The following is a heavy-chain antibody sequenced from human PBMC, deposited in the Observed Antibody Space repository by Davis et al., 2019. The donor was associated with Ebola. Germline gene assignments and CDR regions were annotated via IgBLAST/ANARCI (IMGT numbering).Heavy chain of an antibody. Sequence: GGSLRLSCAASGFTFSRHGMHWVRQAPGKGLEWVAFIRYDGSSKYYADSVKGRFTISRDNAKNSLYLQMNSLRAEDTAVYYCAGLWGYFDYWGQGTLVTVSS. CDR2: IRYDGSSK. V-gene: IGHV3-30*02. CDR3: AGLWGYFDY. J-gene: IGHJ4*02. CDR1: GFTFSRHG. D-gene: IGHD2-21*01.